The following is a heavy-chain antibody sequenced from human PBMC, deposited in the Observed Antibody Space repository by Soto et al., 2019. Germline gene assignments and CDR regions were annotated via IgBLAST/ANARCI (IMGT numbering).Heavy chain of an antibody. D-gene: IGHD6-13*01. Sequence: QVQLVQSGAEVKKPGASVKVSCKASGYTFTGYYMHWVRQAPGQGLEWMGWINPNSGGTNYAQEFQGWVTMTRDTSISTAYMELSRLRSDDTAVYYCARTLGYSSSWEYDYWGQGTLVTVSS. CDR1: GYTFTGYY. J-gene: IGHJ4*02. CDR2: INPNSGGT. V-gene: IGHV1-2*04. CDR3: ARTLGYSSSWEYDY.